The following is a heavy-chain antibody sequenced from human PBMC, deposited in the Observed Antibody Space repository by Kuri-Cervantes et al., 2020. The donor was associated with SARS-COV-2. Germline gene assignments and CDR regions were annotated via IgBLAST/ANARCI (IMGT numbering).Heavy chain of an antibody. V-gene: IGHV3-23*01. CDR1: GFTFSSYA. D-gene: IGHD5-18*01. J-gene: IGHJ3*02. CDR2: ISGSGGST. CDR3: ASRRGYSYGIAVDDAFDI. Sequence: ETLSLTCAASGFTFSSYAMSWVRQAPGKGLEGDSAISGSGGSTYYADSVKGRFTITRDNSKNTLYLQMNSLRAEDTAVYYCASRRGYSYGIAVDDAFDIWGQGTMVTVSS.